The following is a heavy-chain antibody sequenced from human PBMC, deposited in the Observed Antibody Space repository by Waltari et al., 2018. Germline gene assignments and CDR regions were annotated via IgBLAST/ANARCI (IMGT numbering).Heavy chain of an antibody. Sequence: QVQLVQSGGGVVLPGRSLRLSCPSSGVRFIGYAMHWVRQAPGKELEWVAVISFDGSIKKYKHSVQGRLTISRDNSKSTLYMQLNSLSVEDTAVYYCARGGVDSAISTLDYWGQGTLVTVSS. CDR1: GVRFIGYA. J-gene: IGHJ4*02. V-gene: IGHV3-30*19. CDR2: ISFDGSIK. CDR3: ARGGVDSAISTLDY.